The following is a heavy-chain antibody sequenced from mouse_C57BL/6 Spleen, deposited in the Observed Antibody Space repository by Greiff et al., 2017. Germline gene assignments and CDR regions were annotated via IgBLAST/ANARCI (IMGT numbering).Heavy chain of an antibody. V-gene: IGHV1-69*01. D-gene: IGHD2-3*01. CDR3: ARDDDGYYRFAY. Sequence: QVQLQQPGAELVMPGASVKLSCKASGYTFTSYWMHWVKQRPGQGLEWIGEIDPSDSYTNYNQKFKGKSTLTVDKSSSTAYMQLSSLTSEDSAVYYCARDDDGYYRFAYWGQGTLVTVSA. CDR2: IDPSDSYT. J-gene: IGHJ3*01. CDR1: GYTFTSYW.